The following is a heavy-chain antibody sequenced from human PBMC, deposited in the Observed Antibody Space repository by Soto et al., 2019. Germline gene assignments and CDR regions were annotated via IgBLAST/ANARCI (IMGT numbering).Heavy chain of an antibody. D-gene: IGHD2-21*02. CDR1: GGSFSGYY. J-gene: IGHJ6*02. V-gene: IGHV4-34*01. Sequence: SETLSLTCAVYGGSFSGYYWSWIRQPPGKGLEWIGEINHSGSTNYNPSLKSRVTISVDTSKNQFSLKLSSVTAADTAVYYCARVGGGNEDIVVVTPRSGMDVWGQGTTVTVSS. CDR3: ARVGGGNEDIVVVTPRSGMDV. CDR2: INHSGST.